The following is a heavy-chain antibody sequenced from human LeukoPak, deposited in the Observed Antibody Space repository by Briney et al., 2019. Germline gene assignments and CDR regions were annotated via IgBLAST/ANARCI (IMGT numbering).Heavy chain of an antibody. CDR3: ARDGDHFDY. CDR2: ISGSGGST. D-gene: IGHD4-17*01. J-gene: IGHJ4*02. V-gene: IGHV3-23*01. CDR1: GFTVSSNY. Sequence: GGSLRLSCAASGFTVSSNYMSWVRQAPGKGLEWVSAISGSGGSTYYADSVKGRFTISRDNSKNTLYLQMNSLRAEDTAVYYCARDGDHFDYWGQGTLVTVSS.